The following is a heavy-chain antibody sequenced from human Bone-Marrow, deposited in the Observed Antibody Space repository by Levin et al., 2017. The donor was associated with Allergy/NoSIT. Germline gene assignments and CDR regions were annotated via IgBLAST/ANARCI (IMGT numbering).Heavy chain of an antibody. CDR2: INWNSGDI. CDR3: AKGLVATTEAYFDY. D-gene: IGHD5-12*01. J-gene: IGHJ4*02. Sequence: GGSLRLSCAGSGFTFDDYAMYCVRQAPGKGLEWVSGINWNSGDIGYADSVKGRFTISRDNAKNSLYLQMNSLRPEDTALYYCAKGLVATTEAYFDYWGQGNLVTVSS. CDR1: GFTFDDYA. V-gene: IGHV3-9*01.